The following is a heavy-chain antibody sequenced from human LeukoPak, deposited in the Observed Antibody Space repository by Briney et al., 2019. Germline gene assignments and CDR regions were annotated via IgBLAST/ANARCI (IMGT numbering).Heavy chain of an antibody. CDR2: IYTSGST. J-gene: IGHJ4*02. CDR3: ARVWAEGYSDY. Sequence: SETLSLTCTVSGGSISSGSYYWSWIRQPAGKGLEWIGRIYTSGSTNYNPSLKSRVTISVDTSKNQFSLKLSSATAADTAVYYCARVWAEGYSDYWGQGTLVTVSS. D-gene: IGHD3-16*02. V-gene: IGHV4-61*02. CDR1: GGSISSGSYY.